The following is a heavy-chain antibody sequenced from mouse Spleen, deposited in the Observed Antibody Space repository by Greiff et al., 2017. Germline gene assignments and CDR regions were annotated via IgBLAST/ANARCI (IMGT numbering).Heavy chain of an antibody. CDR3: AREYGNYAWFAY. CDR1: GYAFSSSW. CDR2: IYPGDGDT. Sequence: VKLQESGPELVKPGASVKISCKASGYAFSSSWMNWVKQRPGKGLEWIGRIYPGDGDTNYNGKFKGKATLTADKSSSTAYMQLSSLTSEDSAVYFCAREYGNYAWFAYWGQGTLVTVSA. J-gene: IGHJ3*01. V-gene: IGHV1-82*01. D-gene: IGHD2-10*02.